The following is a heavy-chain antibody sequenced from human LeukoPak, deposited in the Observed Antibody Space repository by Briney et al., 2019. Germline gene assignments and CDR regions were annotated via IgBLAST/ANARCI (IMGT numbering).Heavy chain of an antibody. V-gene: IGHV3-9*01. D-gene: IGHD3-9*01. CDR1: GFTFDDYA. CDR3: AKDIGYYDILTGYSEAFVI. CDR2: ISWNSGSI. J-gene: IGHJ3*02. Sequence: GRSLRLSCAASGFTFDDYAMHWVRQAPGKGLEWVSGISWNSGSIGYADSVKGRFTISRDNAKNSLYLQMNSLRAEDTALYYCAKDIGYYDILTGYSEAFVIWGQGTMVTVSS.